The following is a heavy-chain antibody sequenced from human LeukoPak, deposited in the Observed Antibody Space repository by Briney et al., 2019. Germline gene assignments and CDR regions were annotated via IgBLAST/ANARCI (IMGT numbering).Heavy chain of an antibody. Sequence: ASVKVSCKASGYTFTGYYMHWVRQAPGQGLEWMGWIHPNSGGTKYAQTFQGRVTMTRNTSISTAYMELSRLRSDDTAVYYCARGKGGSYWGWGQGTLVTVSS. CDR1: GYTFTGYY. CDR2: IHPNSGGT. CDR3: ARGKGGSYWG. J-gene: IGHJ4*02. D-gene: IGHD1-26*01. V-gene: IGHV1-2*02.